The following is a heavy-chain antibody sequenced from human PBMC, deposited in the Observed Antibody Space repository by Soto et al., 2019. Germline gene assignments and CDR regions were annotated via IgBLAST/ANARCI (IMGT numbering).Heavy chain of an antibody. Sequence: ASAKVSCKTSGFTFTTYVIHWVRQASGQRLEWMGWINAGNGNTKYSQKFQGRVTITRDTSASTVYMELSGLRPEDTAVYYCARDPYDYGDHDDYFDYWGQGTLVTVSS. J-gene: IGHJ4*02. CDR1: GFTFTTYV. CDR3: ARDPYDYGDHDDYFDY. V-gene: IGHV1-3*01. D-gene: IGHD4-17*01. CDR2: INAGNGNT.